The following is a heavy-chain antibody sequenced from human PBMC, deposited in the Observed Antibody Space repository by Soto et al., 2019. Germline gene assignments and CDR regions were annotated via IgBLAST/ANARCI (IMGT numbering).Heavy chain of an antibody. CDR1: GFTFSSYA. D-gene: IGHD3-3*01. V-gene: IGHV3-23*01. Sequence: EVQLLESGGGLVQPEGSLRLSCAASGFTFSSYAMSWVRQAPGKGLEWVSAISGSGGSTYYADSVKGRFTISRDNSKNTLYLQMNSLRAEDTAVYYCAKDPAMRITIFGVDPFDYWGQGTLVTVSS. CDR3: AKDPAMRITIFGVDPFDY. CDR2: ISGSGGST. J-gene: IGHJ4*02.